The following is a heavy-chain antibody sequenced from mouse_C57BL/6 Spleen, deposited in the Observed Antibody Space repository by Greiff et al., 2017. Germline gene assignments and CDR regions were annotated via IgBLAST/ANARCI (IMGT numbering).Heavy chain of an antibody. Sequence: QVQLQQPGAELVMPGASVKLSCKASGYTFTSYWMHWVKQRPGQGLEWIGEIDPSDSYTNYNQKFKGKSTLTVDKSSSTAYMQLSSLTSEDSAVYYCARYGNLPWYFDVWGTGTTVTVSS. D-gene: IGHD2-1*01. J-gene: IGHJ1*03. V-gene: IGHV1-69*01. CDR3: ARYGNLPWYFDV. CDR1: GYTFTSYW. CDR2: IDPSDSYT.